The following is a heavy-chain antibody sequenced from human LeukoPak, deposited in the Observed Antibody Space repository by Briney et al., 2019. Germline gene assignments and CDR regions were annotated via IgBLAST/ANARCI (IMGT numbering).Heavy chain of an antibody. CDR3: ARSVTSVPNYYYAMDV. D-gene: IGHD4-11*01. Sequence: SETLSLTCTVSADSMSSYYWVWIRQPPGKGLEWIGYIYHTGNTNYNPSLKSRVTISVDMSKNQFSLKLSSVTAADTALYYCARSVTSVPNYYYAMDVWGQGTTVTVSS. CDR1: ADSMSSYY. J-gene: IGHJ6*02. V-gene: IGHV4-59*08. CDR2: IYHTGNT.